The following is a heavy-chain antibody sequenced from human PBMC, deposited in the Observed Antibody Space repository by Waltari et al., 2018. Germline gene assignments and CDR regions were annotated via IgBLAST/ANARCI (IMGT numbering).Heavy chain of an antibody. CDR2: IESGGST. J-gene: IGHJ3*02. V-gene: IGHV3-66*02. CDR1: GFTVSSNY. Sequence: EVQLVESGGGLVQPGGSLSLSCAASGFTVSSNYMTWVRQAPGKGLEWVSVIESGGSTYYADSVKGRLTSARDNSKNALYLQMNSLRAEDTAVYYCARGTDHKGVFAFDIWGQGTMVTVSS. D-gene: IGHD3-16*01. CDR3: ARGTDHKGVFAFDI.